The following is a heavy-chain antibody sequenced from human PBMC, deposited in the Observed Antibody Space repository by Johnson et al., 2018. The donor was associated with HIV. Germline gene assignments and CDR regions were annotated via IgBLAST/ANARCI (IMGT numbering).Heavy chain of an antibody. V-gene: IGHV3-30*04. J-gene: IGHJ3*02. CDR1: GFTFSNYA. CDR3: AGDRDRSGSYAAFDI. D-gene: IGHD1-26*01. Sequence: QVQLVESGGGVVQPGRSLRLSCAASGFTFSNYAMSWVRQAPGKGLEWVTVISYDGSNKYYADSVKGRFTISRDNSKNTLYLQKNSLGAEHTAVYYLAGDRDRSGSYAAFDIWGQGTMVTVSS. CDR2: ISYDGSNK.